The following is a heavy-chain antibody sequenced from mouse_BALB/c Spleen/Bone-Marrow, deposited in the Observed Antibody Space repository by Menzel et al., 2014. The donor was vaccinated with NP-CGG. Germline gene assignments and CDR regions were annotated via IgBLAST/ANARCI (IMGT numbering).Heavy chain of an antibody. CDR2: IDPANGNT. Sequence: VQLQQSGAELVKPGASVKLSCTASGFNIKDTYMHWVKQRPEQGLGWIGRIDPANGNTKYDPKFQGKATITADTSSNTAYLQLSSLTSEDTSVYYCARNGYYVYYYAMDYWGQGTSVTVSS. V-gene: IGHV14-3*02. CDR3: ARNGYYVYYYAMDY. D-gene: IGHD2-3*01. CDR1: GFNIKDTY. J-gene: IGHJ4*01.